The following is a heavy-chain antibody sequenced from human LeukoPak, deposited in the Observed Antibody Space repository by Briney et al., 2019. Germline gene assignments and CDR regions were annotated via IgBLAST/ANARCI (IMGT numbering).Heavy chain of an antibody. CDR2: ISNSGST. D-gene: IGHD3-22*01. CDR3: ARGPYSYDSSGAFDI. V-gene: IGHV4-39*07. Sequence: PSETLSLTCTVSGDSISSSRDYWDWIRQPPGKGLEWIGIISNSGSTYYNPSLKSRVTISVDTSKNQFSLKLSSVTAADTAVYFCARGPYSYDSSGAFDIWGQGTMVTVSS. J-gene: IGHJ3*02. CDR1: GDSISSSRDY.